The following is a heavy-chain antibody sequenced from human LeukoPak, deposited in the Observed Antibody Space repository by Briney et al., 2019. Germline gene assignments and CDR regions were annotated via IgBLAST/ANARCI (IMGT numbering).Heavy chain of an antibody. CDR2: IYYSGST. V-gene: IGHV4-39*01. Sequence: SETLSLTCTVSGGSISSSSYYWGWIRQPPGKGLEWIGSIYYSGSTYYNPSLKSRVTISADTSKNQFSLKLSSVTAADTAVYYCARHIGSSSSRGYYFDYWGQGTLVTVSS. D-gene: IGHD6-6*01. CDR1: GGSISSSSYY. J-gene: IGHJ4*02. CDR3: ARHIGSSSSRGYYFDY.